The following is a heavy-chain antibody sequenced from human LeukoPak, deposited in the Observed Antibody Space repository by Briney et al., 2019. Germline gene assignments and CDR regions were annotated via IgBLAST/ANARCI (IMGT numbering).Heavy chain of an antibody. CDR3: VRDIVPYSSNWYYFDY. V-gene: IGHV3-66*01. J-gene: IGHJ4*02. CDR1: GFTFSSYA. D-gene: IGHD6-13*01. Sequence: PGGSLRLSCAASGFTFSSYAMSWVRQAPGKGLEWVSIIYSGGDTYYADSVKGRFTISRDNSKNTLYLQMNSLRAEDTAVYYRVRDIVPYSSNWYYFDYWGQGTLVTVSS. CDR2: IYSGGDT.